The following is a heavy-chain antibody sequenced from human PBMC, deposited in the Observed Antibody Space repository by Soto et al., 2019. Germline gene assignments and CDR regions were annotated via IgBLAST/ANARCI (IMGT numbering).Heavy chain of an antibody. CDR1: GHTISSYW. CDR2: ISNDGSNT. J-gene: IGHJ6*02. V-gene: IGHV3-74*01. Sequence: EVQLVESGGGLVQPGGSLRLSCAASGHTISSYWMHWVRQAPGKGLVWVARISNDGSNTNYADSVRGRFTISRDNAKSTLYLQMNSLRDEDTAVYYCPRHSVPYGFDVWGQGTTVVVSS. CDR3: PRHSVPYGFDV.